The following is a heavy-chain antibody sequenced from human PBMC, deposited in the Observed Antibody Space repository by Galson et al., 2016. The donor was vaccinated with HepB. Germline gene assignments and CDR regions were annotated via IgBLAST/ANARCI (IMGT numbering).Heavy chain of an antibody. V-gene: IGHV5-51*01. CDR3: ARPGPTYYFDTYREAFDI. D-gene: IGHD3-22*01. J-gene: IGHJ3*02. CDR1: GYTFTNYW. CDR2: IYPGDSDT. Sequence: QSGAEVKEPGESLTISCKGSGYTFTNYWIGWVRQMPGKRLEWMGIIYPGDSDTRSRPSFHGQVTIAADKSVSTAYLQGSSLKAPDTAMYYCARPGPTYYFDTYREAFDIWGQGTMVTVSS.